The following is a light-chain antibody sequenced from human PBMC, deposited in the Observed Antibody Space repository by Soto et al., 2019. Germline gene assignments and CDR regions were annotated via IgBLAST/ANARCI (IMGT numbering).Light chain of an antibody. V-gene: IGLV2-23*02. CDR2: EVS. CDR3: CSYAGSVV. J-gene: IGLJ2*01. Sequence: SALTQPASVSGSPGQSITISCTGTSSDVGSYDFVSWYQQHPDKAPKLMIYEVSKRPSGVSNRFSGSKSGNTASLTISGLQAEDGADYYCCSYAGSVVFGGGTKLTVL. CDR1: SSDVGSYDF.